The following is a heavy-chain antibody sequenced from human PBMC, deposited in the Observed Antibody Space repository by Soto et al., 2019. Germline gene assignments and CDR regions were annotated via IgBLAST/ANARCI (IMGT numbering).Heavy chain of an antibody. CDR3: ARGGVVEMATIEYYFAF. V-gene: IGHV1-46*01. J-gene: IGHJ4*02. Sequence: ASVKFSCKASGYTFTSYYMHWVRQAPGQGLEWMGIINPSGGSTTYAQKFQGRVTMTRDTSTSTVYMELGSLRSEDTAVYYCARGGVVEMATIEYYFAFWGQGTLVTI. CDR2: INPSGGST. CDR1: GYTFTSYY. D-gene: IGHD5-12*01.